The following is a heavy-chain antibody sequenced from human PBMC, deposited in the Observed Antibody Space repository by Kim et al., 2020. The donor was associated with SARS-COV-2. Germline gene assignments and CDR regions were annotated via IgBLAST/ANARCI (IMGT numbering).Heavy chain of an antibody. V-gene: IGHV1-18*01. CDR3: AREYCSSTSCYNFDY. D-gene: IGHD2-2*02. Sequence: ASVKVSCKASGYTFTSYGISWVRQAPGQGLEWMGWISAYNGNTNYAQKLQGRVTMTTDTSTSTAYMELRSLRSDDTDVYYCAREYCSSTSCYNFDYWGQGTLVTVSS. J-gene: IGHJ4*02. CDR1: GYTFTSYG. CDR2: ISAYNGNT.